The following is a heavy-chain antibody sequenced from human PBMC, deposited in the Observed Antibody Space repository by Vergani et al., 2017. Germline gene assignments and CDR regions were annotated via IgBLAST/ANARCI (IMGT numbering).Heavy chain of an antibody. CDR3: ARDHQQSTVTTELFGY. Sequence: QVQLVQSGAEVKKPGASVKVSCKASGYTFTGYYMHWVRQAPGQGLEWMGWINPNSGGTNYAQKFQGWVTMTRDTSISTAYMELSRLRSDDTAVYYCARDHQQSTVTTELFGYWGQGTLVTVSS. CDR2: INPNSGGT. J-gene: IGHJ4*02. CDR1: GYTFTGYY. V-gene: IGHV1-2*04. D-gene: IGHD4-17*01.